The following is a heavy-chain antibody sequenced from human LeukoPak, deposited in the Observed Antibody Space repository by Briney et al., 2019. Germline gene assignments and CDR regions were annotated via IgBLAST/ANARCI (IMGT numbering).Heavy chain of an antibody. CDR1: GGSITSYY. CDR2: IDYGGST. Sequence: PSETLSLTCTVSGGSITSYYWSSIRQPPGKGRECLGYIDYGGSTHYHPSLTTRATIPLATPKNQFSLKLSVVTAAIPPGYYFSRALITASGSGEIEYWGQGTRVSVSS. CDR3: SRALITASGSGEIEY. V-gene: IGHV4-59*12. J-gene: IGHJ4*02. D-gene: IGHD3-10*01.